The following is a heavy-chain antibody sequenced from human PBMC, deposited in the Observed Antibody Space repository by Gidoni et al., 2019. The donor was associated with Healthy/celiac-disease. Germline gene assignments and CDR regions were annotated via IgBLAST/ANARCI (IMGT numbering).Heavy chain of an antibody. V-gene: IGHV3-23*01. CDR3: AKDTYYYDSSGFYYFDY. Sequence: EVQLLESGGGLVQPGGSLRLYCAASGFTFSSYAMSWVRQAPGKGLEWVSASSGSGGSTYYADSVKGRFTISRDNSKNTLYLQMNSLRAEDTAVYYCAKDTYYYDSSGFYYFDYWGQGTLVTVSS. CDR2: SSGSGGST. J-gene: IGHJ4*02. D-gene: IGHD3-22*01. CDR1: GFTFSSYA.